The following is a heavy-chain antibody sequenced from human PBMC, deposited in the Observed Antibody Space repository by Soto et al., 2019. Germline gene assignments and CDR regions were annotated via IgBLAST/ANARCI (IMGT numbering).Heavy chain of an antibody. CDR1: GGTFSSYA. D-gene: IGHD2-15*01. CDR3: ARDWRRGLVSGWFDP. CDR2: IIPIFGRA. J-gene: IGHJ5*02. V-gene: IGHV1-69*01. Sequence: QVQLVQSGAEVKKPVSSVKVSCKASGGTFSSYAISWVLQAPGQGLEWTGGIIPIFGRATYAQKFQGRVTITADESTSTAYMELSSLRSEDRAVYYCARDWRRGLVSGWFDPGGQGTLVTVSS.